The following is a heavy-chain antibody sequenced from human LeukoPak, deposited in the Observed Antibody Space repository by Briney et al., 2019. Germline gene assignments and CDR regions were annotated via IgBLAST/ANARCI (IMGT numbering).Heavy chain of an antibody. CDR2: ISSSSSYI. Sequence: GGSLRLSCAAPGFTFSSYSMNWVRQAPGKGLEWVSSISSSSSYIYYADSVKGRFTISRDNAENSLYLQMNSLRAEDTAVYYCASPQDNDAFDIWGQGTMVTVSS. J-gene: IGHJ3*02. CDR1: GFTFSSYS. V-gene: IGHV3-21*01. CDR3: ASPQDNDAFDI.